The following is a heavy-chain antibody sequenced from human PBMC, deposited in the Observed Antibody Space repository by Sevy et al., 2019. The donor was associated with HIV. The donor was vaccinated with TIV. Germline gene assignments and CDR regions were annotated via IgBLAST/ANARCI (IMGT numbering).Heavy chain of an antibody. V-gene: IGHV1-3*01. CDR3: ARDRGGGLWFGEHDAFDI. D-gene: IGHD3-10*01. CDR2: LNAGNGNT. Sequence: ASVKVSCKASGYTFTSYAMHWVRQAPGQRLEWMGWLNAGNGNTKYSQKFQGRVTITRDTSASTAYMELSSLRSEDTVVYYCARDRGGGLWFGEHDAFDIWGQWTMVTVSS. CDR1: GYTFTSYA. J-gene: IGHJ3*02.